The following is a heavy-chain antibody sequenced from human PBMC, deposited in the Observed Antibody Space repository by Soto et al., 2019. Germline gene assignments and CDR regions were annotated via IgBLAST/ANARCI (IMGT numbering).Heavy chain of an antibody. V-gene: IGHV3-33*01. CDR1: GFAFISYG. CDR3: AREPVGPDYAMDV. Sequence: SMRLSRVAYGFAFISYGMHWVRQTPGKGLEWVAVLGFDGGGRYYADSVKGRFTISRDNSKNTLYLQMDSLRGEDTALYYCAREPVGPDYAMDVWGQGTTVTVSS. J-gene: IGHJ6*02. CDR2: LGFDGGGR. D-gene: IGHD1-26*01.